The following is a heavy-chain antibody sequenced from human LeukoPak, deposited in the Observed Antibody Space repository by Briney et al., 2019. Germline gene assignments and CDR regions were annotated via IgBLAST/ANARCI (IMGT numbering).Heavy chain of an antibody. D-gene: IGHD1-26*01. CDR3: ARDDGSATMGFDS. CDR1: GTTFSRSA. CDR2: VIPILGTT. J-gene: IGHJ4*02. Sequence: SVKVSCKASGTTFSRSAISWVRQAPGRGLEWMGGVIPILGTTNYIQKFQDRVSITTDDSTSTAYMEVTSLKSVDTAIYYCARDDGSATMGFDSWGQGTLVIVFS. V-gene: IGHV1-69*05.